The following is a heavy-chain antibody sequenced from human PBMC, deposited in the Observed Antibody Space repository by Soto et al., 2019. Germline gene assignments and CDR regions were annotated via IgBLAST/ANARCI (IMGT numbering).Heavy chain of an antibody. Sequence: ASVKVSCKASGYTFTSYGISWVRQAPGQGLEWMGWISIYNGKTNYARKFQGRVTMTTDTSTSTVYMELRSLRSDDTAVYYCARDLEQRLVRNDYWGQGTLVTVS. J-gene: IGHJ4*02. CDR2: ISIYNGKT. CDR1: GYTFTSYG. D-gene: IGHD6-25*01. CDR3: ARDLEQRLVRNDY. V-gene: IGHV1-18*04.